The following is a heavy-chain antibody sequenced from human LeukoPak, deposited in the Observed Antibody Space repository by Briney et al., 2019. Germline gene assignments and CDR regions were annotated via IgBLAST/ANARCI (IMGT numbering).Heavy chain of an antibody. D-gene: IGHD3-16*01. CDR2: IIGDGSVT. CDR1: GFTFGSYG. J-gene: IGHJ4*02. Sequence: PGGSLRLSCAASGFTFGSYGMHWVRQAPGRGLVWVSRIIGDGSVTNYADSVKGRFTISRDNAKNTLYLQMNSLRAEDTAVYYCARFGSTTFADFWGQGTLVTVSS. CDR3: ARFGSTTFADF. V-gene: IGHV3-74*01.